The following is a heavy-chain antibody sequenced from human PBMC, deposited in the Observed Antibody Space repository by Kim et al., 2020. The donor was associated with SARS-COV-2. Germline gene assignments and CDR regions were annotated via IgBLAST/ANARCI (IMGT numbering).Heavy chain of an antibody. CDR2: ISSSSSYI. CDR1: GFTFSSYS. J-gene: IGHJ6*02. V-gene: IGHV3-21*01. CDR3: ARDLEGKLLWFGEGHGMDV. Sequence: GGSLRLSCAASGFTFSSYSMNWVRQAPGKGLEWVSSISSSSSYIYYADSVKGRFTISRDNAKNSLYLQMNSLRAEDTAVYYCARDLEGKLLWFGEGHGMDVWGQGTTVTVSS. D-gene: IGHD3-10*01.